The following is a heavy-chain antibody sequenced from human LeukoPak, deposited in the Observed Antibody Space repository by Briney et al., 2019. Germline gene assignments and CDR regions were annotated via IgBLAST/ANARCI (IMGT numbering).Heavy chain of an antibody. Sequence: SETLSLTCTVSGGSISSYYWSWIRQPPGKGRVWMGHIYYSGSTNDNPSLRSRVTILVDPSKNQFSLKLSSVTAADTVVYYCARARHSSSPYDAFDIWGQGRMVTVS. CDR2: IYYSGST. V-gene: IGHV4-59*01. CDR3: ARARHSSSPYDAFDI. J-gene: IGHJ3*02. CDR1: GGSISSYY. D-gene: IGHD3-22*01.